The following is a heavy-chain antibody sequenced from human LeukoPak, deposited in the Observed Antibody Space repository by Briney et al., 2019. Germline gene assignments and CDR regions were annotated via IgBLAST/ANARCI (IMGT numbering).Heavy chain of an antibody. CDR3: AELGIYMIGGV. V-gene: IGHV3-21*01. J-gene: IGHJ6*04. CDR1: EFTFRTYS. Sequence: GGSLRLSCAASEFTFRTYSMNWVRQAPGKGLEWVSSIDSSSAYIYYADSVKGRFTISRDNAKNSLYLQMNSLRAEDTAVYYCAELGIYMIGGVWGKGTTVTISS. CDR2: IDSSSAYI. D-gene: IGHD3-10*02.